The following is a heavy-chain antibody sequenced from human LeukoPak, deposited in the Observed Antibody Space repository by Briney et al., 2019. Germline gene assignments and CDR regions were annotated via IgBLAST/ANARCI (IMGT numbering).Heavy chain of an antibody. CDR2: ISSDGSST. Sequence: GGSLRLSCAASGFTFRNHWTHWVRQTPGKGLVWVSRISSDGSSTTYADSVKGRFTISRDNAKNTLYLQMNNLRAEDTAMYYCARDQRVTGRPDIDYWGQGTLVIVSS. V-gene: IGHV3-74*03. CDR1: GFTFRNHW. CDR3: ARDQRVTGRPDIDY. J-gene: IGHJ4*02. D-gene: IGHD6-6*01.